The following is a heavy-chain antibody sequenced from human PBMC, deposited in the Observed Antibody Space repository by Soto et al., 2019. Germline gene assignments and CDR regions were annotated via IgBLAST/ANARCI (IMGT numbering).Heavy chain of an antibody. Sequence: EVQLVESGGGLVKPGGSLRLSCATSGFGFTNAWMSWVRQVPGKGLEWVGRIKSKTDGGTTEYPAPVKGRFTISRDDSKNTLSLQMDRLKSEDTGLYHCTTDGGITELVILASWGLGTLVTVSS. D-gene: IGHD1-7*01. CDR2: IKSKTDGGTT. CDR1: GFGFTNAW. V-gene: IGHV3-15*01. CDR3: TTDGGITELVILAS. J-gene: IGHJ5*02.